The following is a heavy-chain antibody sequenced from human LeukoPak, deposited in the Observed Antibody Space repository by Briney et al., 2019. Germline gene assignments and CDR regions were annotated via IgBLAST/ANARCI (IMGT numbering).Heavy chain of an antibody. J-gene: IGHJ4*02. CDR1: GFTVSSNY. CDR3: ARGDSSGWYGPYFDY. D-gene: IGHD6-19*01. Sequence: PGGSLRLSCAASGFTVSSNYMSWVRQAPGKGLEWVSVIYSGGSTYYADSVKGRFTISRDNSKNTLYLQMNSLRAEDTAVYYCARGDSSGWYGPYFDYWGQGTLVTVSS. V-gene: IGHV3-53*01. CDR2: IYSGGST.